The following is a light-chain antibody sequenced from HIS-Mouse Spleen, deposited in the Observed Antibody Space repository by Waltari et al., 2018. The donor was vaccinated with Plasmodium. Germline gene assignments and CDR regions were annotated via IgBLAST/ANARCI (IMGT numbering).Light chain of an antibody. J-gene: IGLJ2*01. CDR3: QAWDSSTVV. V-gene: IGLV3-1*01. Sequence: SYELTQPPSVSVSPGQTASLTCPGDKLGYKYACWYQQKPGQSPVLVIYQDSKRPSGIPDRVSGSNSGNTATLTIRGTQAMDEADYYCQAWDSSTVVFGGGTKLTVL. CDR2: QDS. CDR1: KLGYKY.